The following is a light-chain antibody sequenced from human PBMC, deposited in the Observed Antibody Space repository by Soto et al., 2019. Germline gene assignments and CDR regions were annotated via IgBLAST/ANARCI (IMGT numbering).Light chain of an antibody. V-gene: IGKV4-1*01. CDR1: QSVLYSSNNKNY. CDR2: WAS. CDR3: QQYYCTPYT. Sequence: DIAMTQSPDSLAVSLGERATINCKSSQSVLYSSNNKNYLAWYQQKPGQPPKLLIYWASTRESGIPDRFRGSGSGADFTLTISSLQAEDVAVYYCQQYYCTPYTCGQGTKLEIK. J-gene: IGKJ2*01.